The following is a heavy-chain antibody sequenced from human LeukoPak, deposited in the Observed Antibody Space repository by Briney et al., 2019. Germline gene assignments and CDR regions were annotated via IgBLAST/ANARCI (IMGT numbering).Heavy chain of an antibody. Sequence: GGSLRLSCAASGFTFSSYAMSWVRQAPGKGLEWVSTLSGSGGSIYYADSVKGRFTISRDNSKTTLYLQMNSLRAEDTAVYYCAKVSGYCTNGVRYTHDYWGQGTLVTVSS. CDR3: AKVSGYCTNGVRYTHDY. CDR1: GFTFSSYA. V-gene: IGHV3-23*01. D-gene: IGHD2-8*01. J-gene: IGHJ4*02. CDR2: LSGSGGSI.